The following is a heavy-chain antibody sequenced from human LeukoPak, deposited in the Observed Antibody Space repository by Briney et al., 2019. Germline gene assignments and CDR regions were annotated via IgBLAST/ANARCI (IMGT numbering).Heavy chain of an antibody. Sequence: SQTLSLTCTVSGGSISSGSYYWSWIRQPAGKGLEWIGRIYTSGSTNYNPSLKSRVTISVDTSKNQFSLKLSSVTAADTAVYYCARADYDYVWGSSLSYYFDYWGQGTLVTVSS. V-gene: IGHV4-61*02. D-gene: IGHD3-16*01. CDR1: GGSISSGSYY. J-gene: IGHJ4*02. CDR2: IYTSGST. CDR3: ARADYDYVWGSSLSYYFDY.